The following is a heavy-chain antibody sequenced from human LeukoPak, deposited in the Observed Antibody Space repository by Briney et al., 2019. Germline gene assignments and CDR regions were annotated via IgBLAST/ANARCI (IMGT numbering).Heavy chain of an antibody. J-gene: IGHJ4*02. CDR2: ISYDGNSK. V-gene: IGHV3-30*18. CDR1: GFTFSSFG. CDR3: AKESYDFWSGYPELYFDY. D-gene: IGHD3-3*01. Sequence: GKSLILSCAASGFTFSSFGIHWVRQAPGKGLEWVARISYDGNSKFYADSVKGRFIISRDNSENTLYLETNSLRVEDTAVYYCAKESYDFWSGYPELYFDYWGQGTPVTVSS.